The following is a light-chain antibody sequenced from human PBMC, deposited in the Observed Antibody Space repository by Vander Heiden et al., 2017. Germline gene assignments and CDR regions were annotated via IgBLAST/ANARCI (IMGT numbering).Light chain of an antibody. J-gene: IGKJ1*01. CDR3: MQANTGRLT. CDR1: ESLVYSDGNTC. CDR2: EVS. V-gene: IGKV2-30*01. Sequence: DVVMSQFPLSLPVTLGQSASISCRFSESLVYSDGNTCLNWFQQRAGQSPRRLVYEVSDRDSGVPDRLSGSGSGTDFTLKISRVEAEDVGLYYCMQANTGRLTFGQGTKVAIK.